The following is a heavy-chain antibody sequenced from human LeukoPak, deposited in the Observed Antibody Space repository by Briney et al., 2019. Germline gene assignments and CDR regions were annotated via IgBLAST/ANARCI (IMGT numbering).Heavy chain of an antibody. D-gene: IGHD2-2*02. J-gene: IGHJ4*02. CDR2: ISSDGSNT. CDR1: GFTFSSGY. CDR3: ARYTGGGVY. Sequence: GGSLRLSCAVSGFTFSSGYMHWVRQPPGKGPVWVSRISSDGSNTIYADSVKGRFTISRDDARNTLYLQMNSLKDAETVVDYCARYTGGGVYWGRGTLVTVSS. V-gene: IGHV3-74*01.